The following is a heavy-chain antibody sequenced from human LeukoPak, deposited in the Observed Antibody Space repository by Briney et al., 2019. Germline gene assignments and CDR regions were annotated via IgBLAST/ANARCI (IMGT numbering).Heavy chain of an antibody. CDR3: TRLVEWVGAQVDY. D-gene: IGHD1-26*01. Sequence: PGGSLRLSCAASGFTFSGSAMHWVRQASGKGLEWGGRIRSKANSYATAYAASVKGRFTISRDDSKNTAYLQMNSLKTEDTAVYYCTRLVEWVGAQVDYWGPGILVTVSS. V-gene: IGHV3-73*01. J-gene: IGHJ4*02. CDR1: GFTFSGSA. CDR2: IRSKANSYAT.